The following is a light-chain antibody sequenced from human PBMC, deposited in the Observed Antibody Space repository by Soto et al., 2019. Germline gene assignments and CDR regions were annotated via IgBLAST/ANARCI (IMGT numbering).Light chain of an antibody. CDR1: SSNIGAGYA. V-gene: IGLV1-40*01. CDR3: QSYDSSLSGSV. CDR2: GNS. J-gene: IGLJ2*01. Sequence: QSVLTQPPSVSGAPGQRVTISCTGSSSNIGAGYAVHWYLQLPGTAPKLLIYGNSNRPSGVPDRFSGSKSGTSASLAITGLQAEDEADYYCQSYDSSLSGSVFGGGTKVTVL.